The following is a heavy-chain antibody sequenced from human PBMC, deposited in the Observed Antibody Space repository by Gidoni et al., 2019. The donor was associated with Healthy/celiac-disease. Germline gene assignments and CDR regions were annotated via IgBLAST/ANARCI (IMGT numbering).Heavy chain of an antibody. CDR1: GGTFSSYA. J-gene: IGHJ3*02. CDR2: IIPIFGTA. D-gene: IGHD7-27*01. Sequence: QVQLVQSGAEVKKPGSSVKVSCKASGGTFSSYAISWVRQAPGQGLEWMGGIIPIFGTANYAQKFQGRVTITADESTSTAYMELSSLRSEDTAVYYCARRNVVTGDKRGRAFDIWGQGTMVTVSS. V-gene: IGHV1-69*01. CDR3: ARRNVVTGDKRGRAFDI.